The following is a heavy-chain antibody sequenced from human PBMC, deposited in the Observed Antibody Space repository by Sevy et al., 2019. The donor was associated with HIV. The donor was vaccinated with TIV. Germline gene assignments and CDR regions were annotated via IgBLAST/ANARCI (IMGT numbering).Heavy chain of an antibody. CDR3: AREGCSKPHDY. V-gene: IGHV3-23*01. CDR1: GFTFSNYA. Sequence: GGSLRLSCAASGFTFSNYAMSWVRQAPVKGLEWVSTFSFGCGKIDYADSVKGRFTISRDNSKNTQYLQMNSLRAEDTALYYCAREGCSKPHDYWGQGTLVTVSS. D-gene: IGHD2-2*01. J-gene: IGHJ4*02. CDR2: FSFGCGKI.